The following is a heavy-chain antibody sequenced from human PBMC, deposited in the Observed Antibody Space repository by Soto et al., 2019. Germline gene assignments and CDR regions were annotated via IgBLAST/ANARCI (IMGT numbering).Heavy chain of an antibody. V-gene: IGHV1-69*12. CDR1: GGTFSSYA. D-gene: IGHD2-21*02. CDR3: ASPVATVYYYCGMAV. J-gene: IGHJ6*02. CDR2: IIPIFGTA. Sequence: QVQLVQSGAEVKKPGSSVKVSCKASGGTFSSYAITWVRQAPGQGLEWMGGIIPIFGTADYAQKFQGRVTITADESKSTAYMELSSLRSEDTAVYYCASPVATVYYYCGMAVWGPGTTVTVSS.